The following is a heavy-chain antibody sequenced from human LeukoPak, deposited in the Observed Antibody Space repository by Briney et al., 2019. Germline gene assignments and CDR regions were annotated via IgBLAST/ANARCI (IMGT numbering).Heavy chain of an antibody. Sequence: PGGSLRLSCAASGFTFSSYEMNWVRQAPGKGLEWVSYISSSGSTIYYADSVKGRFTISRDNAKNSLYLQMNSLRAEDTAVYYCAREGSGWYVGGNWFDPWGQGTLVTVSS. D-gene: IGHD6-19*01. CDR1: GFTFSSYE. CDR3: AREGSGWYVGGNWFDP. CDR2: ISSSGSTI. V-gene: IGHV3-48*03. J-gene: IGHJ5*02.